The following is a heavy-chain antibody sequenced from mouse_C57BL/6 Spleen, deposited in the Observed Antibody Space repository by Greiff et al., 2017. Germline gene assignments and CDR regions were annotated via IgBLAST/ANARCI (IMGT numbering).Heavy chain of an antibody. CDR2: IDPSDSYT. Sequence: VQLQQPGAELVMPGASVKLSCKASGYTFTSYWMHWVKQRPGQGLEWIGEIDPSDSYTNYNQKFKGKSTLTVDKSSSTAYMQLSSLTSEDSAVYYCARGITTVVAPYFDVWGTGTTVTVSS. CDR3: ARGITTVVAPYFDV. D-gene: IGHD1-1*01. CDR1: GYTFTSYW. V-gene: IGHV1-69*01. J-gene: IGHJ1*03.